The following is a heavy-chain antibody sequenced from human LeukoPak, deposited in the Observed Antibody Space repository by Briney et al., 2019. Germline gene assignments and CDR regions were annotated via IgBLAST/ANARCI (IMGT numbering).Heavy chain of an antibody. CDR2: ISSSSSYI. V-gene: IGHV3-21*04. CDR1: GFTFSSYS. CDR3: ARDGRDYGDFDY. D-gene: IGHD4-17*01. J-gene: IGHJ4*02. Sequence: PGGSLRLSCAASGFTFSSYSMNWVRQAPGKGLEWVSSISSSSSYIYYADSVKGRFTISRDNSKNTLYLQMNSLRAEDTAVYYCARDGRDYGDFDYWGQGTLVTVSS.